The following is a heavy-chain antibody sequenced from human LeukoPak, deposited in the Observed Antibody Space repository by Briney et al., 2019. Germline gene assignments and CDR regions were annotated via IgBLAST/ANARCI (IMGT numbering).Heavy chain of an antibody. CDR2: IHPGDSDT. J-gene: IGHJ4*02. CDR1: GYIFTNYW. D-gene: IGHD2-2*01. Sequence: GESLKISCKGSGYIFTNYWIGWVRQMPGKGLEWMGIIHPGDSDTRYSPSFQGQVTLSADKSINTAYLQWSSLKASDTAMYYCATGYCSSTSCSLFDYWGQGTLVTVSS. V-gene: IGHV5-51*01. CDR3: ATGYCSSTSCSLFDY.